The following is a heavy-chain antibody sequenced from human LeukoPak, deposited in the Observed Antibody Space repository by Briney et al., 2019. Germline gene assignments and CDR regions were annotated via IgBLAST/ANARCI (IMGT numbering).Heavy chain of an antibody. Sequence: PGRSLRLSCAASGFTFSSYAMHWVRQAPGKGLEWVAVISYDGSNKYYADSVKGRFTISRDNAKNTLYLQMNSLRAEDTAVYYCARAGDIVTTMGVWGQGTTVTVSS. J-gene: IGHJ6*01. D-gene: IGHD5-12*01. CDR2: ISYDGSNK. CDR3: ARAGDIVTTMGV. CDR1: GFTFSSYA. V-gene: IGHV3-30-3*01.